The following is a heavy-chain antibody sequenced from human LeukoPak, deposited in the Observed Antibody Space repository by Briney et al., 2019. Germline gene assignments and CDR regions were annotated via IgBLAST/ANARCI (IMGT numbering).Heavy chain of an antibody. V-gene: IGHV1-2*02. Sequence: ASVKVSCTASGYTLALWIHWMRQAPGQGLEWMGYINPANGVTGLAQRFQGRVTVTRDTSIGTAYFELNGLKSDDPAMYFCARDYPHQRFDIWGQGTLVTVSS. CDR2: INPANGVT. CDR1: GYTLALW. D-gene: IGHD2-2*01. CDR3: ARDYPHQRFDI. J-gene: IGHJ4*02.